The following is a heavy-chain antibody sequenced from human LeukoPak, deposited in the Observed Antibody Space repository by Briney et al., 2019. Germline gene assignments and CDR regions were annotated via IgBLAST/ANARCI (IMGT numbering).Heavy chain of an antibody. J-gene: IGHJ4*02. CDR2: IKSDGSRT. CDR1: GFTFSNYW. Sequence: GGSLRLSCAAAGFTFSNYWMHWVRQAPGKGLVWVSRIKSDGSRTDYADSVKGRFTISRDNAKNTLYLQMNSLRAEDTAVYYCARELPFDYWGQGTLVTVSS. D-gene: IGHD2-15*01. CDR3: ARELPFDY. V-gene: IGHV3-74*01.